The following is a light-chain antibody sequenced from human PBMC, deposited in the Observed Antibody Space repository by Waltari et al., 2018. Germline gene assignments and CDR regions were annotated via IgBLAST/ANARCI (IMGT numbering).Light chain of an antibody. CDR3: LHDYNYPRT. V-gene: IGKV1-6*01. CDR2: TAS. Sequence: AILMTQSPSSLSASVGDRVTITCRASQGIRNDLGGYQQKPGKAPKLLIYTASTLQSGVPSRFSGTGSGTDFTLTISSLQPEDFATYYCLHDYNYPRTFGQGTKVEIK. CDR1: QGIRND. J-gene: IGKJ1*01.